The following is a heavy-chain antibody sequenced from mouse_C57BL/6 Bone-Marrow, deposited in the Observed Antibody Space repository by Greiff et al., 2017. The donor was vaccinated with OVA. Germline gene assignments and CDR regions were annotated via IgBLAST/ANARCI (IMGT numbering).Heavy chain of an antibody. CDR2: IDPETGGT. J-gene: IGHJ2*01. CDR3: TRWGDYDGCFDY. CDR1: GYTFTDYE. D-gene: IGHD2-4*01. Sequence: VQLVESGAELVRPGASVTLSCKASGYTFTDYEMHWVKQTPVHGLEWIGAIDPETGGTAYNQKFKGKAILTADKSSSTAYMELRSLTSEDSAVYYCTRWGDYDGCFDYWGQGTTLTVSS. V-gene: IGHV1-15*01.